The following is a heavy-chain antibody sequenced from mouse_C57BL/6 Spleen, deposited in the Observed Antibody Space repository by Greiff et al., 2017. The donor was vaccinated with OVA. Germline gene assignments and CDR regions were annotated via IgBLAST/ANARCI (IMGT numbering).Heavy chain of an antibody. Sequence: QVQLKQPGAELVMPGASVKLSCKASGYTFTSYWMHWVKQRPGQGLEWIGEIDPSDSYTSYNQKFKGKSTLTVDKSSSTAYMQLSSLTSEDSAVYYCARRGLDAMDYWGQGTSVTVSS. CDR3: ARRGLDAMDY. CDR2: IDPSDSYT. D-gene: IGHD2-13*01. V-gene: IGHV1-69*01. CDR1: GYTFTSYW. J-gene: IGHJ4*01.